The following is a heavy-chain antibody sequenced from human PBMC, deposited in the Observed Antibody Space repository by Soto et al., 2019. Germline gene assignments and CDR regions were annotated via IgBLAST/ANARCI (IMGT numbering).Heavy chain of an antibody. Sequence: GGSLRLSCAASGFTVSSNYMSWVRQAPGKGLEWVSVIYSGGSTYYADSVKGRFTISRDNSKNTLYLQMNSLRAEDTAVYYCARDFVVYYYGMDVWGQGTTVTVSS. CDR1: GFTVSSNY. CDR2: IYSGGST. V-gene: IGHV3-53*01. D-gene: IGHD2-21*01. J-gene: IGHJ6*02. CDR3: ARDFVVYYYGMDV.